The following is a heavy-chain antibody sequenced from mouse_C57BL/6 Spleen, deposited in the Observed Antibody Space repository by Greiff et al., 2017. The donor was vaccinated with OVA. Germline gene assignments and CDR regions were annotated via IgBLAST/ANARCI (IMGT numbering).Heavy chain of an antibody. CDR1: GYTFTDYY. CDR3: AREFYYGSSYPAY. D-gene: IGHD1-1*01. Sequence: VKLKQSGAELVRPGASVKLSCKASGYTFTDYYINWVKQRPGQGLEWIARIYPGSGNTYYNEKFKGKATLTAEKSSSTAYMQLSSLTSEDSAVYFCAREFYYGSSYPAYWGQGTLVTVSA. V-gene: IGHV1-76*01. J-gene: IGHJ3*01. CDR2: IYPGSGNT.